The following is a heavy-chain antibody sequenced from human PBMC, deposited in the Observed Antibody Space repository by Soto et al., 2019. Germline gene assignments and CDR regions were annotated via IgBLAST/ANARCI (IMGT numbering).Heavy chain of an antibody. CDR2: ISATGGGT. CDR1: GFAFSNYP. Sequence: GGSLRLSCVASGFAFSNYPMSWVRQAPGKGLEWVSLISATGGGTYYADSVKGRFTISRDNSHNTLYLQVHSLTAEDTAVYYCAKDRRAGANSVFYFDYWGQGPQVTASS. V-gene: IGHV3-23*01. CDR3: AKDRRAGANSVFYFDY. J-gene: IGHJ4*02.